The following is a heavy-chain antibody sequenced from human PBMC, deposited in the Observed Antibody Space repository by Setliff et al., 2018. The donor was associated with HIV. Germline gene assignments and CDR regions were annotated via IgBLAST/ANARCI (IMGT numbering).Heavy chain of an antibody. J-gene: IGHJ6*03. Sequence: LSLTCTVSGGSISSGGYYWSWIRQHPGKGLEWIGYIYYSGSTYYNPSLKSRVTISVDTSKNQFSLKLSSVTAADTAVYYCAREIRAATIYYYYYMDVWGKGTTVTVSS. CDR3: AREIRAATIYYYYYMDV. CDR2: IYYSGST. V-gene: IGHV4-31*03. D-gene: IGHD2-15*01. CDR1: GGSISSGGYY.